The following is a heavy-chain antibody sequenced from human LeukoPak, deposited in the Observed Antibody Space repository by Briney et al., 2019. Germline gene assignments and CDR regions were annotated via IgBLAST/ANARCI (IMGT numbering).Heavy chain of an antibody. CDR1: RFTFSDYY. J-gene: IGHJ4*02. CDR3: AIEPVYDEDQGY. CDR2: ISSSGITI. V-gene: IGHV3-11*04. D-gene: IGHD2/OR15-2a*01. Sequence: GGSLRLSCAASRFTFSDYYMNWIRQAPGKGLEWVSYISSSGITIYYADPVRGRFTISRDNAKNSLYLQMKSLRAEDTAVYYCAIEPVYDEDQGYWGQGTLVTVSS.